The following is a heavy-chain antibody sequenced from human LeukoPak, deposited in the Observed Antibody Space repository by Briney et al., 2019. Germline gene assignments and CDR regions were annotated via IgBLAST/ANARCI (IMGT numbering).Heavy chain of an antibody. D-gene: IGHD3-22*01. V-gene: IGHV3-21*01. CDR2: ISGSSNHI. CDR1: GVTFSTYS. CDR3: ARHYYDSSGYIKGDY. Sequence: PGGSLRLSCAASGVTFSTYSMNWVRQAPGKGLEWVSSISGSSNHIYYADSVKGRFTISRDNAKNSLYLQMSSLRAEDTAVYYCARHYYDSSGYIKGDYWGQRTL. J-gene: IGHJ4*02.